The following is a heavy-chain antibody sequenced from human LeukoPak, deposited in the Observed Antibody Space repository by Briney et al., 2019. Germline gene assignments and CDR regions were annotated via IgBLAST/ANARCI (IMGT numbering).Heavy chain of an antibody. CDR1: GGSISSYY. CDR2: IYYSGST. J-gene: IGHJ4*02. CDR3: ARVDPDSSSTLEVFDY. D-gene: IGHD6-6*01. V-gene: IGHV4-59*01. Sequence: SETLSLTCTVSGGSISSYYWSWIRQPPGKGLEWIGYIYYSGSTNYNPSLKSRVTISVDTSKNQFSLKLSSVTAADTAVYYCARVDPDSSSTLEVFDYWGQGT.